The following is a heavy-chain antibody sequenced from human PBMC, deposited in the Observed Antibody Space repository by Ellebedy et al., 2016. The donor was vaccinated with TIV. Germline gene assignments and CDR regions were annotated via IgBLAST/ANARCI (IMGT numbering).Heavy chain of an antibody. CDR3: AHRRFGGGAFDV. CDR2: IYWDDDK. J-gene: IGHJ3*01. D-gene: IGHD3-16*01. CDR1: GFSLTTTGAG. Sequence: SGPTLVXPTQTLTLTCTFSGFSLTTTGAGVVWIRQPPGKALEWLALIYWDDDKRYSPSLKSRLTITKDTSKNQVVLTMTNMDPVDTATYYCAHRRFGGGAFDVWGQGTMVTVSS. V-gene: IGHV2-5*02.